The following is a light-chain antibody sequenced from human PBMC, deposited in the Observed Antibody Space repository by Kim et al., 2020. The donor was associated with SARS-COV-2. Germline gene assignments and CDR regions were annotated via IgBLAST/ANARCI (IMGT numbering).Light chain of an antibody. Sequence: DVQMTQSPSSLSASVGDRVTITCRASQRISKYLNWYQQKPGKAPELLIYAASSFQSGVPSRFSGSGSGTDFTLTISSLQPEDSATYYCQQSNSVPWTFGQGTKVDIK. CDR3: QQSNSVPWT. J-gene: IGKJ1*01. CDR1: QRISKY. CDR2: AAS. V-gene: IGKV1-39*01.